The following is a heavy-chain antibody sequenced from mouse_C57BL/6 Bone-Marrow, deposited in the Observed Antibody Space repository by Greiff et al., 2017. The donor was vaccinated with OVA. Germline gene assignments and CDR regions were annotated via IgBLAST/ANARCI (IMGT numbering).Heavy chain of an antibody. CDR3: ARNYYGLAWFAY. V-gene: IGHV1-64*01. D-gene: IGHD1-1*01. J-gene: IGHJ3*01. CDR1: GYTFTSYW. Sequence: QVQLQQSGAELVKPGASVKLSCKASGYTFTSYWMHWVKQRPGQGLEWIGMIHPNSGSTNYNEKFKSKATLTVDKSSSTAYMQLSSLTSEDSAVYYCARNYYGLAWFAYWGQGTLVTVSA. CDR2: IHPNSGST.